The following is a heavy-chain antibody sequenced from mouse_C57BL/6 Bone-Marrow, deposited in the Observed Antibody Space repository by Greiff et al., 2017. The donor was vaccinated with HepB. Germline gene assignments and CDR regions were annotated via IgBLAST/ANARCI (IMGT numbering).Heavy chain of an antibody. D-gene: IGHD1-1*01. Sequence: QVQLQQPGTELVKPGASVKLSCKASGYTFTSYWMHWVKQRPGQGLEWIGNINPSNGGTNYNEKFKSKATLTVDKSSSTAYMQLSSRTAEDSAVYYCARAGSSRPYYGRSHWYFDVWGTGTTVTVSS. V-gene: IGHV1-53*01. J-gene: IGHJ1*03. CDR3: ARAGSSRPYYGRSHWYFDV. CDR1: GYTFTSYW. CDR2: INPSNGGT.